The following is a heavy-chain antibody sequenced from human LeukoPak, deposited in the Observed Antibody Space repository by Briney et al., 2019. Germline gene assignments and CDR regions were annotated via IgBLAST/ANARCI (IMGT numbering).Heavy chain of an antibody. Sequence: SETLSLTCAIYGGSFSGYYWSWIRQPPGKGLEWNGEINHSGSTYYNPSLKSRATISVDTSKNQFSLKLNSVTAADTAVYYCARGEPAYCSSNSCSYDYWGQGTLVTVSS. CDR2: INHSGST. CDR3: ARGEPAYCSSNSCSYDY. D-gene: IGHD2-2*01. V-gene: IGHV4-34*01. CDR1: GGSFSGYY. J-gene: IGHJ4*02.